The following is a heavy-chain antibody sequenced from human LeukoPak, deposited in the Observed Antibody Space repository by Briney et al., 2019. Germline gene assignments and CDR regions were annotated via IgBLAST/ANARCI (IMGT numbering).Heavy chain of an antibody. J-gene: IGHJ3*02. Sequence: GESLKISCEGSGYTFPNYWIGWVRQMPGKGLECMGVIYPGDSDTRYSPSFQGQVTISADKSIRTASLQWSSLKASGTAMYYCARLISGYAFDIWGQGTMVTVSS. CDR3: ARLISGYAFDI. D-gene: IGHD3-16*02. CDR2: IYPGDSDT. CDR1: GYTFPNYW. V-gene: IGHV5-51*01.